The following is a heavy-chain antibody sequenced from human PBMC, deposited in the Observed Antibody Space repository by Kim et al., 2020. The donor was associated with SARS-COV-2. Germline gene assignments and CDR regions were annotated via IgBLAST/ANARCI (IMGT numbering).Heavy chain of an antibody. V-gene: IGHV3-48*02. CDR3: VRDRMGGAFDI. CDR1: GFTFSAYD. Sequence: GGSLRHSCATSGFTFSAYDMNWVRRAPGKGLEWLSFITKSSTTIYYANSVKGRFTISRDNAKNSLYLQMNSLRDEDTALYYCVRDRMGGAFDIWGQGTMVTVSS. CDR2: ITKSSTTI. D-gene: IGHD3-16*01. J-gene: IGHJ3*02.